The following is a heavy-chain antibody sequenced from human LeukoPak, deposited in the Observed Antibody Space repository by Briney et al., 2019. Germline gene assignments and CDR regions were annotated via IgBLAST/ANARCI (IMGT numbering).Heavy chain of an antibody. V-gene: IGHV1-69*13. CDR3: ARGHYDSGYNWNYDYYYMDV. CDR1: GGTFSSYA. D-gene: IGHD1-20*01. Sequence: PGASVKVSYKASGGTFSSYAISWVRQAPGQGLEWMGGIIPIFGTANYAQKFQGRVTITADESTSTAYMELSSLRSEDTAVYYCARGHYDSGYNWNYDYYYMDVWGKGTTVTVSS. CDR2: IIPIFGTA. J-gene: IGHJ6*03.